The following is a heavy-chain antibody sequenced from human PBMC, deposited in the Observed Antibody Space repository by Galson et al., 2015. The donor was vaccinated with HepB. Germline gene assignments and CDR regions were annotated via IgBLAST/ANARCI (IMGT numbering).Heavy chain of an antibody. J-gene: IGHJ4*02. CDR3: ARTTPYYYDSGGYRDY. V-gene: IGHV4-34*01. CDR2: INHSGST. Sequence: SEPLSLTCAVYGGSFSGYYWSWIRQPPGKGLEWIGEINHSGSTNYNPSLKSRVTISVDTSKNQFSLKLSSVTAADTAVCYCARTTPYYYDSGGYRDYWGQGTLVTVSS. CDR1: GGSFSGYY. D-gene: IGHD3-22*01.